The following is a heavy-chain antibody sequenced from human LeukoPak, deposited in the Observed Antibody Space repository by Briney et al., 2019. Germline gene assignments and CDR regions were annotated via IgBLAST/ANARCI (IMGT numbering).Heavy chain of an antibody. J-gene: IGHJ4*02. CDR1: GFTFSSYS. Sequence: AGGSLRLSCAASGFTFSSYSMNWVRQAPGKGLGWVSYISSSSSTIYYADSVKGRFTISRDNAKNSLYLQMNSLRVEDTAVYYCAREDRSGYNDYWGQGTLVTVSS. CDR2: ISSSSSTI. V-gene: IGHV3-48*04. D-gene: IGHD3-22*01. CDR3: AREDRSGYNDY.